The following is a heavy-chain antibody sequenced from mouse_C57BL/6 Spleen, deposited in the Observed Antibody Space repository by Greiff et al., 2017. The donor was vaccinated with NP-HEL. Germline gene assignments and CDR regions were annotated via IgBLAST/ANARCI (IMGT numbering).Heavy chain of an antibody. CDR2: IWGVGST. J-gene: IGHJ4*01. Sequence: VKLVESGPGLVAPSQSLSITCTVSGFSLTSYGVDWVRQSPGKGLEWLGVIWGVGSTNYNSALKSRLSISKDNSKSQVFLKMNSLQTDDTAMYYCARSQTAQAAMDYWGQGTSVTVSS. CDR3: ARSQTAQAAMDY. D-gene: IGHD3-2*02. V-gene: IGHV2-6*01. CDR1: GFSLTSYG.